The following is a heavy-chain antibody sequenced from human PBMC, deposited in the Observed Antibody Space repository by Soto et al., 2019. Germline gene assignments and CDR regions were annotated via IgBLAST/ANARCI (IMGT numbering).Heavy chain of an antibody. D-gene: IGHD2-2*01. CDR3: AKSVADCSTTSCYSFYSFVMDV. V-gene: IGHV3-30*18. CDR2: ISYDGSNR. J-gene: IGHJ6*02. CDR1: GFTFNNYG. Sequence: PGGSLRLSCAASGFTFNNYGMHWVRQAPGKGLEWVTFISYDGSNRYYADSVKGRFTISRDNSKNTLFLQMNSLRAEDTAVYYCAKSVADCSTTSCYSFYSFVMDVWGQGTPVTVSS.